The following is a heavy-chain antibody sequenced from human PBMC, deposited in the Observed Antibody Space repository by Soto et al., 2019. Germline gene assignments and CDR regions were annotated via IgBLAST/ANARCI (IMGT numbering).Heavy chain of an antibody. Sequence: GGSLRLSCAASGFTFSSYAMSWVRQAPGKGLEWVSAISGSGGSTYYADSVKGRFTISRDNSKNTLYLQMNSPRAEDTAVYYCAKDRGAARPYYYYGMDVWGQGTTVTVSS. V-gene: IGHV3-23*01. CDR2: ISGSGGST. CDR3: AKDRGAARPYYYYGMDV. D-gene: IGHD6-6*01. J-gene: IGHJ6*02. CDR1: GFTFSSYA.